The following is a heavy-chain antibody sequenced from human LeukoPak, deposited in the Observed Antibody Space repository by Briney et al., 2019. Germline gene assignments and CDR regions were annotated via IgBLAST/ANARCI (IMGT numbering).Heavy chain of an antibody. J-gene: IGHJ4*02. CDR1: GFTFSSYA. CDR3: ARGTFHFDY. D-gene: IGHD2/OR15-2a*01. Sequence: RSGGSLRLSCAASGFTFSSYAMSWVRQAPGKGLEWVSSISSSSSYIYYADSVKGRFTISRDNAKNSLYLQMNSLRAEDTAVYYCARGTFHFDYWGQGTLVTVSS. CDR2: ISSSSSYI. V-gene: IGHV3-21*01.